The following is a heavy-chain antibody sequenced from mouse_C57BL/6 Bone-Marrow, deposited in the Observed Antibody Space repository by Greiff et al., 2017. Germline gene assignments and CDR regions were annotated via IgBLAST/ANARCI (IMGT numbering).Heavy chain of an antibody. V-gene: IGHV1-19*01. J-gene: IGHJ4*01. CDR1: GYTFTDYY. D-gene: IGHD1-1*01. CDR2: INPYNGGT. CDR3: ASATTFYAMDY. Sequence: VQLQQSGPVLVKPGASVKMSCKASGYTFTDYYMNWVKQSHGKSLEWIGVINPYNGGTSYNQKFKGKATLTVDKSSSTAYMELKSLTAEDAAVYYCASATTFYAMDYWGQGTSVTVSS.